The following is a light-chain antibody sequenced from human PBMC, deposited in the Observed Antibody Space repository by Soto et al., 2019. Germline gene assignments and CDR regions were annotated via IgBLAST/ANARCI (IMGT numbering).Light chain of an antibody. CDR2: GAS. CDR3: QQYDSSPA. J-gene: IGKJ4*01. CDR1: QSVSTNY. Sequence: EIVLTQSPGTLSLSPGERATLSCRASQSVSTNYLAWYQQKPGLAPSLLIYGASSRATGIPDRFSGSGSGTDFTLTINRLEPEDFAVYYCQQYDSSPAFGGGTKVEIK. V-gene: IGKV3-20*01.